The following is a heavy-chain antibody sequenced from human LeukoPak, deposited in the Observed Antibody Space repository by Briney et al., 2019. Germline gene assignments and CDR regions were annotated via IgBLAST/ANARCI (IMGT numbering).Heavy chain of an antibody. Sequence: GRSLRLSCAASGFTFSSYGMHWVRQAPGKGLEWVAVISYDGSNKYYADSVKGRFTISRDNSKNTLYLQMNSLRAEDTAVYYCAKDRRPNSGSYLDYWGQGTLVTVSS. CDR1: GFTFSSYG. CDR3: AKDRRPNSGSYLDY. D-gene: IGHD1-26*01. CDR2: ISYDGSNK. J-gene: IGHJ4*02. V-gene: IGHV3-30*18.